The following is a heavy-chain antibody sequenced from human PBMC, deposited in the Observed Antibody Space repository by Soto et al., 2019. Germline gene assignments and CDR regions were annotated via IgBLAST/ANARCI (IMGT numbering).Heavy chain of an antibody. V-gene: IGHV4-39*01. J-gene: IGHJ4*02. CDR3: ARHRTFWPFDY. CDR1: GGSISNYY. Sequence: SETLSLTCTVSGGSISNYYWGWMRQPPGKGLEWIASISYSDGSFYNSSLKSRLTISVDTSKNQFSLSLRSVTAADTAVYYCARHRTFWPFDYWGQGTVVTVSS. D-gene: IGHD2-8*01. CDR2: ISYSDGS.